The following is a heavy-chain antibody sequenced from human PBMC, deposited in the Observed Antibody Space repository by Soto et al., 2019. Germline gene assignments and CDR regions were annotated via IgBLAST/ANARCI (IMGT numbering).Heavy chain of an antibody. CDR2: ISYDGSNK. J-gene: IGHJ6*02. Sequence: GGSLRLSCAASGFTFSSYAMHWVRQAPGKGLEWVAVISYDGSNKYYADSVKGRFTISRDNSKNTLYLQMNSLRAEDTAVYYCARGFVSAMVRGLYGMDVWGQGTTVTVSS. D-gene: IGHD3-10*01. CDR3: ARGFVSAMVRGLYGMDV. V-gene: IGHV3-30-3*01. CDR1: GFTFSSYA.